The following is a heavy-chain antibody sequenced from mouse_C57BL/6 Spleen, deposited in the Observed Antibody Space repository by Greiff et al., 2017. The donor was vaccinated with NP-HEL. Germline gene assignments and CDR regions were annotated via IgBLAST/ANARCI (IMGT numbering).Heavy chain of an antibody. CDR2: INPNNGGT. Sequence: EVKLQESGPELVKPGASVKMSCKASGYTFTDYNMHWVKQSHGKSLEWIGYINPNNGGTSYNQKFKGKATLTVNKSSSTAYMELRSLTSEDSAVYYCARGPLYYSNFDYWGQGTTLTVSS. CDR1: GYTFTDYN. CDR3: ARGPLYYSNFDY. D-gene: IGHD2-5*01. J-gene: IGHJ2*01. V-gene: IGHV1-22*01.